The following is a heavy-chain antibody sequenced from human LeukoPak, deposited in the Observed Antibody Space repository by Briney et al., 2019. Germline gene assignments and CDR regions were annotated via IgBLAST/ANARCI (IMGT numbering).Heavy chain of an antibody. CDR3: ARKSIVTAGRKPYDY. D-gene: IGHD6-13*01. CDR2: IDHSGRT. CDR1: GGSFNGYY. J-gene: IGHJ4*02. V-gene: IGHV4-34*01. Sequence: SETLSLTCAVYGGSFNGYYWSWIRQSPGEGLEWIGEIDHSGRTNSNPSLKSRAIISVDMSKNQFSLRLTSVTAADTAIYYCARKSIVTAGRKPYDYWDQGTLVTVSS.